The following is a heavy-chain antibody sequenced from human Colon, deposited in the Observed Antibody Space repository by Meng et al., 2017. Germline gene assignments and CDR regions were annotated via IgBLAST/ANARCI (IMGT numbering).Heavy chain of an antibody. J-gene: IGHJ4*02. CDR3: ARVETATTNPYFDY. V-gene: IGHV4-30-4*01. CDR1: GGSISSGDYY. Sequence: QVQLQQWGAGLLKPSETLSLTCTVSGGSISSGDYYWSWIRQPPGRGLEWIGYIYYSGSTYYNPSLRSRVTISVDTSKNQFSLILTSVTAADTAVYFCARVETATTNPYFDYWGQGTLVTVSS. D-gene: IGHD5-24*01. CDR2: IYYSGST.